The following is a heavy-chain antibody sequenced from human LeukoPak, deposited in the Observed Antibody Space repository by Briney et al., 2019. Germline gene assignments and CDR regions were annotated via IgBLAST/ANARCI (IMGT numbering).Heavy chain of an antibody. V-gene: IGHV3-30-3*01. CDR1: GFTFSSYA. CDR3: ARVRGQMTAMAGGFDY. Sequence: PGGSLRLSCAASGFTFSSYAMHWVRQAPGKGLEWVAVISYDGSNKYYADSVEGRFTISRDNSKNTLYLQMNSLRAEDTAVYYCARVRGQMTAMAGGFDYWGQGTLVTVSS. D-gene: IGHD5-18*01. J-gene: IGHJ4*02. CDR2: ISYDGSNK.